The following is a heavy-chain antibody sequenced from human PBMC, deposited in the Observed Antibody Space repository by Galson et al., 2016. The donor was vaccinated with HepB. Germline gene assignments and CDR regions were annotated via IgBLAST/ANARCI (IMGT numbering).Heavy chain of an antibody. D-gene: IGHD3-16*01. J-gene: IGHJ4*02. CDR3: AKDVLRGSDYTVG. V-gene: IGHV3-30*18. CDR1: GFSFSSYG. CDR2: ILYDGSNK. Sequence: SLRLSCAASGFSFSSYGMDWVRQAPGKGLEWVAVILYDGSNKDYADYVKGRFTIARDNSKNTLFLQMNSLRAEDTAVYYCAKDVLRGSDYTVGWGQGTLVTVSS.